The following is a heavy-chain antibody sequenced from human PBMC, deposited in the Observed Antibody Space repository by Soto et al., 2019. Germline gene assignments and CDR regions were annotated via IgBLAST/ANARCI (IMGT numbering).Heavy chain of an antibody. CDR2: IYYSGST. CDR1: GGSISSGDYY. V-gene: IGHV4-30-4*01. CDR3: ARDSNVGGFGEFWFDP. Sequence: QVQLQESGPGLVKPSQTLSLTCTVSGGSISSGDYYWSWIRQPPGKGLEWIGYIYYSGSTYYNPSLKSGVTMSXXTXKXXFSLKLSSVTAADTAVYYCARDSNVGGFGEFWFDPWGQGTLVTVSS. J-gene: IGHJ5*02. D-gene: IGHD3-10*01.